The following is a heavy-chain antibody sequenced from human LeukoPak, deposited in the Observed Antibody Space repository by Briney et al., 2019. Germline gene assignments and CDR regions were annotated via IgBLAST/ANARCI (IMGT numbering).Heavy chain of an antibody. Sequence: SETLSLTCTVSGGSITSYYWSWIRQSAGKGLEWIGRIYITGSTTYNPSLKSRVTMSLDTSKNQFSLKLSSVTAADTAVYYCARDRGPAPYYYYYYMDVWGKGTTVTISS. D-gene: IGHD2-2*01. V-gene: IGHV4-4*07. J-gene: IGHJ6*03. CDR2: IYITGST. CDR3: ARDRGPAPYYYYYYMDV. CDR1: GGSITSYY.